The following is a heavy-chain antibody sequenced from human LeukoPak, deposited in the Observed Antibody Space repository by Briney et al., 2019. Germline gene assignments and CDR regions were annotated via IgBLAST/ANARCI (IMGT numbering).Heavy chain of an antibody. J-gene: IGHJ4*02. CDR2: ISSSSSYI. Sequence: PGGSLRLSCAASGFTFSSYSMNWVRQAPGKGLEWVSSISSSSSYIYYADPVKGRFTISGDNAKNSLYLQMNSLRAEDTAVYYCARNALTTVTTFDYWGRGTLVTVSS. D-gene: IGHD4-17*01. CDR3: ARNALTTVTTFDY. CDR1: GFTFSSYS. V-gene: IGHV3-21*01.